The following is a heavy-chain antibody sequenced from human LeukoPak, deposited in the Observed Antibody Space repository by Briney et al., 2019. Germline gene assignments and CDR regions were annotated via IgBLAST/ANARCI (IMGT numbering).Heavy chain of an antibody. D-gene: IGHD3-9*01. CDR3: ARDRPTMFSYMDV. Sequence: GGSLRLSCAASGFTSSHYWMSWVRQAPGKGLEWVANIKQDGSERCYVDSVKGRLTISRDNAKNSVYLQMNSLRAEDTAVYYCARDRPTMFSYMDVWGRGTTVTVSS. J-gene: IGHJ6*03. V-gene: IGHV3-7*01. CDR2: IKQDGSER. CDR1: GFTSSHYW.